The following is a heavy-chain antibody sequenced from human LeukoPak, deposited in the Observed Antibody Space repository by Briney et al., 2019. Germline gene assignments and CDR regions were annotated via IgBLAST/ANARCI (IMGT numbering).Heavy chain of an antibody. CDR2: INPSGGST. CDR3: ARGIAARPARYYYYMDV. Sequence: ASVKVSCKASGYTFTSYYMHWVRQAPGQGLEWMGIINPSGGSTSYAQKFQGRVTMTGDMSTSTVYMELSSLRSEDTAVYYCARGIAARPARYYYYMDVWGKGTTVTVSS. CDR1: GYTFTSYY. J-gene: IGHJ6*03. D-gene: IGHD6-6*01. V-gene: IGHV1-46*01.